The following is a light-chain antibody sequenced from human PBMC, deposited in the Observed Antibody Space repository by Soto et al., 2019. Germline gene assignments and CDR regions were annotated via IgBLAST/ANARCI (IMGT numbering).Light chain of an antibody. J-gene: IGLJ1*01. CDR2: EVS. Sequence: QSALTQPASVSGSPGQSVAIPCTGTSSDVGAYNYVSWYQQHPGKAPKLLLSEVSNRPSGVSDRFSGSKSGNTASLTISGLQAEDEADYYCSSYTSSSTLYVFGSGTKVTVL. V-gene: IGLV2-14*01. CDR1: SSDVGAYNY. CDR3: SSYTSSSTLYV.